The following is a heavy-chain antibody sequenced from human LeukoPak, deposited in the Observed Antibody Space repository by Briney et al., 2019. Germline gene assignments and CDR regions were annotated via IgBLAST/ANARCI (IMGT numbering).Heavy chain of an antibody. V-gene: IGHV4-59*08. CDR3: ARSRAAAGLFDY. D-gene: IGHD6-13*01. CDR1: GGSISSYY. CDR2: IYYSGST. Sequence: SETLSLTCTVSGGSISSYYWSLIRQPPGKGLEWIGYIYYSGSTNYNPSLKSRVTISVDTSKNQFSLKLSSVTAADTAVYYCARSRAAAGLFDYWGQGTLVTVSS. J-gene: IGHJ4*02.